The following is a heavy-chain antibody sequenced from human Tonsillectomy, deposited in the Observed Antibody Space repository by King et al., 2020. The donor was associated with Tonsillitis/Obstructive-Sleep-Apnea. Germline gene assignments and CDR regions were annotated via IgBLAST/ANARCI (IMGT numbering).Heavy chain of an antibody. J-gene: IGHJ6*02. V-gene: IGHV1-58*02. D-gene: IGHD5-24*01. Sequence: QLVESGPEVKKPGTSVKVSCTASGFTFTSSAMQWVRQARGQRLEWIGWIVVGSGNTNYAQKFQERVTITRDMSTSTAYMELSSLRSEDTAVYYCAADPTNTVGYGMDVWGQGTTVTVSS. CDR1: GFTFTSSA. CDR3: AADPTNTVGYGMDV. CDR2: IVVGSGNT.